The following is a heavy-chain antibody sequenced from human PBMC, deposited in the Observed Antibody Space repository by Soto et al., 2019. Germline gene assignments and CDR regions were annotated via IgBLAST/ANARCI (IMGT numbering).Heavy chain of an antibody. CDR3: ARAVHTMIQGVRFRVDQ. J-gene: IGHJ4*02. CDR2: INPNGGGT. CDR1: GYTFTAYY. V-gene: IGHV1-2*02. D-gene: IGHD3-10*01. Sequence: QVQLVQSGAETKKPGASVKVSCEASGYTFTAYYIHWVRQAPGQGLEWMGWINPNGGGTKYAQKFQGRVTMTRDTSINTAYMELTRLTSDDTAVYYCARAVHTMIQGVRFRVDQWGQGTLVTVSS.